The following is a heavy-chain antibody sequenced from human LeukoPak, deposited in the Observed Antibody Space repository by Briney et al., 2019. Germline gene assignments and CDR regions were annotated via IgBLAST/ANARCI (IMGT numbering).Heavy chain of an antibody. J-gene: IGHJ4*02. CDR2: ISASNGNT. CDR3: ARGPFCSGGTCYSQYFDY. Sequence: ASVKVSCKASGYTFTSYGISWVRQAPEQGLEWMGWISASNGNTNYAQKLQGRVTMTTDTSTSTAYMELRSLRSDDTAVYYCARGPFCSGGTCYSQYFDYWGQGTLVTVSS. V-gene: IGHV1-18*01. CDR1: GYTFTSYG. D-gene: IGHD2-15*01.